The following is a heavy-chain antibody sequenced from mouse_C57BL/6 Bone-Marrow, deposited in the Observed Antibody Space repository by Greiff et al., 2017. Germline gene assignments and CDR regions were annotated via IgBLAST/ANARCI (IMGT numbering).Heavy chain of an antibody. CDR1: GFTFTDYY. Sequence: EVQLQQSGPVLVKPGPSVKISCKASGFTFTDYYMHWVKQSHGKSLEWIGIVYPYNGGTSYTQKFKGQATLTVDTSSSTAYMELTSLTSEDSAVYDCAGEYEDWFAYWGQGTLVTVSA. D-gene: IGHD2-14*01. CDR3: AGEYEDWFAY. V-gene: IGHV1-36*01. CDR2: VYPYNGGT. J-gene: IGHJ3*01.